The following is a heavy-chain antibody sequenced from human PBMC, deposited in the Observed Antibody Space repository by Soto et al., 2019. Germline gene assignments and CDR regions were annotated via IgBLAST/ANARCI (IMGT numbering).Heavy chain of an antibody. V-gene: IGHV3-74*01. CDR1: GFTFSSYW. Sequence: VQLVESGGGLVQPGGSLRLSCAASGFTFSSYWMHWVRQAPGKGLVWVSRINSDGSSTSYADSVKGRFTISRDNAKNTLYLQMNSLRAEDTAVYYCARDSDFWSGYYPYYYYYGMDVWGQGTTVTVSS. D-gene: IGHD3-3*01. J-gene: IGHJ6*02. CDR2: INSDGSST. CDR3: ARDSDFWSGYYPYYYYYGMDV.